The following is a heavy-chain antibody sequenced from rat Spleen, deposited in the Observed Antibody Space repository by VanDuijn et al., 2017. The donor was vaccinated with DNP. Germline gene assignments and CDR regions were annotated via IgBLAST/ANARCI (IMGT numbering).Heavy chain of an antibody. Sequence: EVQLQESGPGLVKPSQSLSLTCSVTNYFITSNYWGWIRRFPRNKMEWIGHISFSGSTSYNPSLKSRVSITRDTSKNHFFLHLNSVTTEDTATYYCARWTRYFDYWGQGVMVTVSS. V-gene: IGHV3-1*01. CDR1: NYFITSNY. J-gene: IGHJ2*01. D-gene: IGHD1-7*01. CDR2: ISFSGST. CDR3: ARWTRYFDY.